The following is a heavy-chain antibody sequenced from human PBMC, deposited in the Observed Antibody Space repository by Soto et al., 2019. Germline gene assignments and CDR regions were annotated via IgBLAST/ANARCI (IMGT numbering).Heavy chain of an antibody. J-gene: IGHJ1*01. CDR2: IHNTGNT. V-gene: IGHV4-39*01. D-gene: IGHD6-13*01. CDR1: CGSISTISYY. CDR3: ARQVIAADGTGYFQH. Sequence: SETLSLTCTVSCGSISTISYYWGWIRQPPGKGLEYIGNIHNTGNTFYNASLKSRVTISVDTSKSQFSLKLRSVTAADTAVYFCARQVIAADGTGYFQHWGQGAPVTVSS.